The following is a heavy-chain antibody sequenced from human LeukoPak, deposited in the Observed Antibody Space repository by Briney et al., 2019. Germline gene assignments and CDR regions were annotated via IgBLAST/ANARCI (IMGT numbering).Heavy chain of an antibody. CDR3: AKDPTDFGSTGQTYFDY. V-gene: IGHV3-23*01. Sequence: LTGGSLRLSCAASGFTFSSCAMSWVRQAPGKGLEWVSGISGSGGITHYADSVRGRFTISRDNSKNMLYLQMSSLRGEDTAVYYCAKDPTDFGSTGQTYFDYWGQGTLVTVSS. CDR1: GFTFSSCA. J-gene: IGHJ4*02. D-gene: IGHD2-2*01. CDR2: ISGSGGIT.